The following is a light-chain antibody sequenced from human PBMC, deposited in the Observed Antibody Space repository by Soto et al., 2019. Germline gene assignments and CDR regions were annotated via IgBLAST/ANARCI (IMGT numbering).Light chain of an antibody. Sequence: EIVLTQSPGTLSLSPGERATLSCRASQSVSSAYILWFQQKPGQAPRLLIYGASYRAAGIPDRFGGSGSGTDFTLTISRLEPEDFAVYYCHQFGISPYNFGQGTKLEIK. V-gene: IGKV3-20*01. J-gene: IGKJ2*01. CDR1: QSVSSAY. CDR3: HQFGISPYN. CDR2: GAS.